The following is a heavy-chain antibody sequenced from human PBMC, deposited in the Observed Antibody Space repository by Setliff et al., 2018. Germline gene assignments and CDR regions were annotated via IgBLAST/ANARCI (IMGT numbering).Heavy chain of an antibody. D-gene: IGHD4-4*01. CDR1: GDSIARSYLY. V-gene: IGHV4-39*01. CDR3: SRGPSKVQFDT. Sequence: SETLSLTCTVSGDSIARSYLYWGWIRQPPGKGLEWIATMYYSGKTFYIPSLQCRVTISADTSTNQLSLKLSSVTAADTAVYYCSRGPSKVQFDTWGRGIPVTVSS. CDR2: MYYSGKT. J-gene: IGHJ5*02.